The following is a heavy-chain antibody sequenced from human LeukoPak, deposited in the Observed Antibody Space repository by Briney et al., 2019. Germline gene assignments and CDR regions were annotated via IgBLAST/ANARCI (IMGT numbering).Heavy chain of an antibody. Sequence: GGSLRLSCAASGFTFSSYSMNWVRQAPGKGLVWVSRISPTGSTTSYADSVKGRFTVSRDNAKNTLYPQVNNLRAEDTAVYYCARGPNSNWSGLDFWGQGTLLTVSS. D-gene: IGHD6-6*01. V-gene: IGHV3-74*01. CDR3: ARGPNSNWSGLDF. CDR1: GFTFSSYS. J-gene: IGHJ4*02. CDR2: ISPTGSTT.